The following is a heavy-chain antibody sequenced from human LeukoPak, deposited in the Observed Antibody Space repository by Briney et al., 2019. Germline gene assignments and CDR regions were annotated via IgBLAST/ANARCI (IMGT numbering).Heavy chain of an antibody. J-gene: IGHJ6*03. CDR3: ARTLGYCSSTSCYSYYYYMDV. CDR1: GYSISSGYY. CDR2: IYYSGST. V-gene: IGHV4-38-2*02. Sequence: PSETLSLTCTVSGYSISSGYYWGWIRQPPGKGLEWIGSIYYSGSTYYNPSLKSRVTISVDTSKNQFSLKLSSVTAADTAVYYCARTLGYCSSTSCYSYYYYMDVWGKGTTVTVSS. D-gene: IGHD2-2*01.